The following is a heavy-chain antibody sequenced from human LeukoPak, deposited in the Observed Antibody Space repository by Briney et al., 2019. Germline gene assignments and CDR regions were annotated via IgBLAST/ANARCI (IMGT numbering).Heavy chain of an antibody. V-gene: IGHV3-20*04. J-gene: IGHJ4*02. Sequence: PGGSLRLSCAASGFTFDDYGMSWVRQAPGKGLEWVSGINWNGGSTGYADSVKGRFTISRDNSKNTLYLQMNSLRAEDTAVYYCAKDPHYYDSSGYFQFDYWGQGTLVTVSS. D-gene: IGHD3-22*01. CDR3: AKDPHYYDSSGYFQFDY. CDR2: INWNGGST. CDR1: GFTFDDYG.